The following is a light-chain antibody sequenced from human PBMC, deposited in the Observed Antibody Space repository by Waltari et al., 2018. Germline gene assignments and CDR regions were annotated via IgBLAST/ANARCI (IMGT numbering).Light chain of an antibody. CDR3: QQYGTSQGT. CDR2: DAS. J-gene: IGKJ1*01. Sequence: EIVLTQSPATLPSSPGARATLSCRASPSVSSYLAWYQQKPGQAPRLLIYDASNRATGIPARFSGSGSGTDFTLTISSLEPEDSAVYYCQQYGTSQGTFGQGTKVEI. V-gene: IGKV3-11*01. CDR1: PSVSSY.